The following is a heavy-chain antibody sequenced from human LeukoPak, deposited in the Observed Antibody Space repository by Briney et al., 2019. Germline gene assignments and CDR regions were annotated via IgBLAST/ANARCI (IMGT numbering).Heavy chain of an antibody. CDR1: GYTFTTYD. CDR3: ARGPHHWRYYDSSGYQGDFDY. V-gene: IGHV1-8*01. D-gene: IGHD3-22*01. CDR2: MNPNSGNT. J-gene: IGHJ4*02. Sequence: GASVKVSCKASGYTFTTYDINWVRQATGQGLEWMGWMNPNSGNTGYAQKFQGRVTITRDTSASTAYMELSSLRSEDTAVYYCARGPHHWRYYDSSGYQGDFDYWGQGTLVTVSS.